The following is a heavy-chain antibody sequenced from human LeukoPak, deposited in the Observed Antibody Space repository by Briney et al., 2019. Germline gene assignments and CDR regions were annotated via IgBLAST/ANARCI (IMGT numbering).Heavy chain of an antibody. V-gene: IGHV3-30-3*01. D-gene: IGHD4-17*01. CDR3: ARDDGDYGRPFDY. J-gene: IGHJ4*02. CDR1: GFTFSSYA. CDR2: ISYDGSNK. Sequence: GRSLRLSCAASGFTFSSYAMHWVRQAPGKGLEWVAVISYDGSNKYYADSVKGRFTISRDNSKNTLYLQMNSLRAEDTAVYYCARDDGDYGRPFDYWGQGTLVTVSS.